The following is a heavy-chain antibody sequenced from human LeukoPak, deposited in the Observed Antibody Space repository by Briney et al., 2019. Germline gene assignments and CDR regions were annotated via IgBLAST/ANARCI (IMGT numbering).Heavy chain of an antibody. V-gene: IGHV3-23*01. D-gene: IGHD1-26*01. J-gene: IGHJ4*02. Sequence: GGSLRLSCAASGFTFSSYAMSWVRQAPGKGLEWVSAISGSGGSTYYADSVKGRFTISRDNSKNTLYLQMNSLRAEDTAVYYCATDLGYIVGATSPYWGQGTLVTVSS. CDR3: ATDLGYIVGATSPY. CDR1: GFTFSSYA. CDR2: ISGSGGST.